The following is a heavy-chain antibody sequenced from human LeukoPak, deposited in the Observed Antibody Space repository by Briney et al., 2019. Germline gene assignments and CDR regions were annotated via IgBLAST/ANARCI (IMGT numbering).Heavy chain of an antibody. CDR1: GFTFSSFD. V-gene: IGHV3-13*01. D-gene: IGHD1-1*01. Sequence: GGSLRLSCAASGFTFSSFDMHWVRQPTGQGLEWVSTIGTASDTYYPGSVEGRFTLSRDNAKNSLYLQMNSLTAGDTAVYYWSKGPPRGKYYYMDVWGKGTTVTVSS. CDR2: IGTASDT. J-gene: IGHJ6*03. CDR3: SKGPPRGKYYYMDV.